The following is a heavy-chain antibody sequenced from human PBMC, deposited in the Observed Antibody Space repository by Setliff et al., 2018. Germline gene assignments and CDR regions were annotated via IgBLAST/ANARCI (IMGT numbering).Heavy chain of an antibody. V-gene: IGHV4-38-2*01. CDR2: IYHSGST. CDR1: GYSISSGYY. J-gene: IGHJ4*02. D-gene: IGHD3-3*01. Sequence: SETLSLTCAVSGYSISSGYYWGWIRQPPGKGLEWIGSIYHSGSTYYNPSLKSRVTISVDTSKNQFSLKLSSVTAADTAVYYCARVDNFWSGPIDYWGQGTLVTVS. CDR3: ARVDNFWSGPIDY.